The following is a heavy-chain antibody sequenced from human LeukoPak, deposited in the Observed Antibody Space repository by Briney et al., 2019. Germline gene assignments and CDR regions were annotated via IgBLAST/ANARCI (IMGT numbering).Heavy chain of an antibody. CDR1: GGSISGSSYY. CDR2: IYYSGST. CDR3: ARSYGSGSYLVDY. Sequence: SETLSLTCTVSGGSISGSSYYWGWIRQPPGKGLEWIGSIYYSGSTYYNPSLKSRVTISVDTSKNQFSLKLSSVTAADMAVYYCARSYGSGSYLVDYWGQGTLVTVSS. V-gene: IGHV4-39*07. D-gene: IGHD3-10*01. J-gene: IGHJ4*02.